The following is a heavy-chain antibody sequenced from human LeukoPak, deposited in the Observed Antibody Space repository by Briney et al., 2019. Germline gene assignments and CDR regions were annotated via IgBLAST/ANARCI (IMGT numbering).Heavy chain of an antibody. CDR3: ARGGGSFLGYYFDY. CDR1: GGSISSYY. D-gene: IGHD1-26*01. V-gene: IGHV4-4*09. Sequence: SETLSLTCTVSGGSISSYYWSWIRQPPGKGLEWIGYIYTSGSTNYNPSLKSRVTISVDTSKNQFSLKLSSVTAADTAVYYCARGGGSFLGYYFDYWGQGTLVTVSS. J-gene: IGHJ4*02. CDR2: IYTSGST.